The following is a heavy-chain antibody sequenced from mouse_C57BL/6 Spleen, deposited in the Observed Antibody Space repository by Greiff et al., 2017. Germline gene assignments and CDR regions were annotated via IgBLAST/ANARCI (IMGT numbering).Heavy chain of an antibody. CDR3: AGSATEVATNAMDY. CDR2: IYPGDGDT. D-gene: IGHD1-1*01. V-gene: IGHV1-82*01. Sequence: VQLQQSGPELVKPGASVKISCKASGYAFSSSWMNWVKQRPGKGLEWIGRIYPGDGDTNYNGKFKGKATLTADESSRTAYMKLSSLTSEDSAVYSCAGSATEVATNAMDYWGQGTSVTVSS. J-gene: IGHJ4*01. CDR1: GYAFSSSW.